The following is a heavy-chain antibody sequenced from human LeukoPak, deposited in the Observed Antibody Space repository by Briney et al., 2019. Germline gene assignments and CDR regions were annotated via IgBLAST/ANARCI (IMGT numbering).Heavy chain of an antibody. V-gene: IGHV1-8*02. CDR3: VKVSPPSDAFDI. CDR1: GYIFNTNG. D-gene: IGHD3-22*01. CDR2: MNPNSGNT. Sequence: ASVKVSCKGSGYIFNTNGINWVRQATGQGLEWMGWMNPNSGNTGYAQKFQGRVTMTRNTSISTAYMELSSLRSEDTAVYYCVKVSPPSDAFDIWGQGTMVTVSS. J-gene: IGHJ3*02.